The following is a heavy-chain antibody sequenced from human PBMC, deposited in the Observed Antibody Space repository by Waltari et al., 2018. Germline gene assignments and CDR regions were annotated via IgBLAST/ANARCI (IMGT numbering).Heavy chain of an antibody. CDR2: IYYSGRT. V-gene: IGHV4-39*01. CDR3: ARHKGIVVVTPFDY. J-gene: IGHJ4*02. Sequence: QLQLQESGPGLVKPSETLSLTCTVSGGSISSRSYYWGWIRQPPGTGLEWIGSIYYSGRTYYNPALKSRVTISVDTSKNQFSLKLSSVTAADTAVYYCARHKGIVVVTPFDYWGQGTLVTVSS. CDR1: GGSISSRSYY. D-gene: IGHD3-22*01.